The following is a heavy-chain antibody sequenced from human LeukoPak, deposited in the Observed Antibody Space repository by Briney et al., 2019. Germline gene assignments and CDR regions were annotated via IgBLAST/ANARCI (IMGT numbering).Heavy chain of an antibody. CDR1: GGSISSSAHF. V-gene: IGHV4-39*01. CDR2: IYHSGTT. J-gene: IGHJ4*02. D-gene: IGHD3-10*01. CDR3: ARQTTGSYQWTFDY. Sequence: SETLSLTCTVSGGSISSSAHFWGWIRQPPGKGLEWIGTIYHSGTTYYNPSLKRRVTISVDTSRNQFSLRLNSVTAADTAVYSCARQTTGSYQWTFDYWGQGTLVTVSS.